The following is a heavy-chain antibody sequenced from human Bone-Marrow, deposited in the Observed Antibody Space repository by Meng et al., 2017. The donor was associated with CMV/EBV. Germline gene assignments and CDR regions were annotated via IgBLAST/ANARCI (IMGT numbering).Heavy chain of an antibody. CDR1: GGSISSSSYY. Sequence: SETLSLTCTVSGGSISSSSYYWGWIRQHPGKGLEWIGYIYYSGSTYYNPSLKSRVTISVDTSKNQFSLKLSSVTAADTAVYYCARNNGSGRSSKRVYYGKDVWGQGTTVTVSS. CDR3: ARNNGSGRSSKRVYYGKDV. D-gene: IGHD3-10*01. CDR2: IYYSGST. V-gene: IGHV4-31*03. J-gene: IGHJ6*02.